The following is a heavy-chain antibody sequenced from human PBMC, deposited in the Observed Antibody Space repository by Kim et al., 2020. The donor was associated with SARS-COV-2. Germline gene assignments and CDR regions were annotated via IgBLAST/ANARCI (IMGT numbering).Heavy chain of an antibody. J-gene: IGHJ4*02. CDR1: GGSISSYY. CDR2: MYSTGNS. CDR3: ARGGISTVITV. D-gene: IGHD4-17*01. V-gene: IGHV4-4*07. Sequence: SETLSLTCSVSGGSISSYYWTWIRQPAGKGLEWIGRMYSTGNSNSNPSLKSRVTMSVDTSTNQFSLKLSSVTAADTAIYYCARGGISTVITVWGQGTLVTVSS.